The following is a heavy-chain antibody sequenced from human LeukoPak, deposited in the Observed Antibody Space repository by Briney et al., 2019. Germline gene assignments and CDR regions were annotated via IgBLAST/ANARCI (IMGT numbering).Heavy chain of an antibody. CDR3: ARKSSGSYTFQSGMDV. D-gene: IGHD5-18*01. J-gene: IGHJ6*02. CDR2: INHSGST. CDR1: GGSFSGYY. V-gene: IGHV4-34*01. Sequence: PSETLSLTCAVYGGSFSGYYWSWIRQPPGKGLEWIGEINHSGSTNYNPSLKSRVTISVDTSKNQFSLKLSSVTAADTAVYYCARKSSGSYTFQSGMDVWGQGTTVTVSS.